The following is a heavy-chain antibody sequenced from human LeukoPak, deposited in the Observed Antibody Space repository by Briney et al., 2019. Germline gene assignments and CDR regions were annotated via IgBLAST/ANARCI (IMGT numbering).Heavy chain of an antibody. Sequence: GGSLRLSCEGSGFTFSGYYMSWICQAPGKGLEWVSYINPSGSTIYYADSVKGRFTISRDNAKKSLDLQMYSLRAEDTAVYYWGRVGERGFCSGSSCAKDPGYYNYRDVWGKGPRVPVSS. CDR1: GFTFSGYY. J-gene: IGHJ6*03. CDR2: INPSGSTI. CDR3: GRVGERGFCSGSSCAKDPGYYNYRDV. V-gene: IGHV3-11*01. D-gene: IGHD3-3*01.